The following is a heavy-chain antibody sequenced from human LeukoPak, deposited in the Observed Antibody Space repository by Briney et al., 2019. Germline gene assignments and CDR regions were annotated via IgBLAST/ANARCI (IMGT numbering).Heavy chain of an antibody. Sequence: ASVKVSCKTSGYTFNSYGIAWVRQAPGQGLEWMGWISAYNGNTNYAQNLQDRVTMTTDTSTTTAYMELRSLRSDDAAVYYCARSTHYIVVVPAAPTFDYWGQGTLVTVSS. D-gene: IGHD2-2*01. CDR1: GYTFNSYG. CDR2: ISAYNGNT. V-gene: IGHV1-18*01. J-gene: IGHJ4*02. CDR3: ARSTHYIVVVPAAPTFDY.